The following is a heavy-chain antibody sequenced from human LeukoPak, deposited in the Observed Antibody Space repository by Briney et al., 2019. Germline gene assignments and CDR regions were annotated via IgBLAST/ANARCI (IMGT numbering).Heavy chain of an antibody. CDR3: VRGNTGYGNFDQ. CDR1: GFTFSSYW. V-gene: IGHV3-74*01. J-gene: IGHJ4*02. D-gene: IGHD5-12*01. Sequence: GGSLRLSCVTSGFTFSSYWMHWVRQGPGKGLVWVSRVYRDAPNYADSVKGRFTISRDNAQNTLYLQMNSLRAEDTAVYYCVRGNTGYGNFDQWGRGTLVTVSS. CDR2: VYRDAP.